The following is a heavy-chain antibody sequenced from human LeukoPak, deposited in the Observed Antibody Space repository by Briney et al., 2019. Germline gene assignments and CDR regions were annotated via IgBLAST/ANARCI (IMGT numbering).Heavy chain of an antibody. CDR1: GYSFNAYH. V-gene: IGHV5-51*01. CDR2: IYPGDSDT. Sequence: GESLKISCKGSGYSFNAYHIAWVRQMPGKDLEWMGAIYPGDSDTTYSPSLQGQVTISADKSATTAYLQWNSLKASDTAMYYCARVSVRKYSSSWYYFDYWGQGTLVTVSS. D-gene: IGHD6-13*01. CDR3: ARVSVRKYSSSWYYFDY. J-gene: IGHJ4*02.